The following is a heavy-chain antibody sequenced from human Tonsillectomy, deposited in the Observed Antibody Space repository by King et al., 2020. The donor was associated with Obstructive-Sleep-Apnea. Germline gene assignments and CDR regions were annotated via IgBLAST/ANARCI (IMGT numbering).Heavy chain of an antibody. D-gene: IGHD3-16*01. V-gene: IGHV3-21*01. CDR1: GFTFSSYS. CDR3: ARDRRGDYWVDH. J-gene: IGHJ5*02. Sequence: VQLVQSGGGLVKPGGSLRLSCAASGFTFSSYSMNWVRQAPGKGLEWVSSISSSSSYIYYADSVKGRFTISRDNAKNSLYLQMNSLRAEDTAVYYCARDRRGDYWVDHWGQGTLVTVSS. CDR2: ISSSSSYI.